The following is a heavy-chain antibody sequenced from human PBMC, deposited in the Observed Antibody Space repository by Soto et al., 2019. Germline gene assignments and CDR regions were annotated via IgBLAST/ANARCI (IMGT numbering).Heavy chain of an antibody. D-gene: IGHD6-19*01. V-gene: IGHV3-48*02. J-gene: IGHJ5*01. CDR2: ISSSSSTI. CDR1: GFTFSSYS. CDR3: ARDLVTIYSSGWYGS. Sequence: GGSLRLSCVASGFTFSSYSMNWVRQAPGQGLEWVSYISSSSSTIYYADSVKGRFTISRDNAKNSLYLQMNSLRDEDTAVYYCARDLVTIYSSGWYGSWGQGTLVTVSS.